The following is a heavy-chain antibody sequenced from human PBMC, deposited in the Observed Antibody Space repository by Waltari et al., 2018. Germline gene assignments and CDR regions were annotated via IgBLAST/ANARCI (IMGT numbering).Heavy chain of an antibody. CDR1: GYTFTSYD. J-gene: IGHJ3*02. V-gene: IGHV1-8*01. D-gene: IGHD6-19*01. Sequence: QVQLVQSGAEVKKPGASVKVSCKASGYTFTSYDINWVRQATGQGLEWMGWMNPKRGNTGYAQKFQGRVTMTRNTSISTAYMELSSLRSEDTAVYYCARGYSSGWYDAFDIWGQGTMVTVSS. CDR3: ARGYSSGWYDAFDI. CDR2: MNPKRGNT.